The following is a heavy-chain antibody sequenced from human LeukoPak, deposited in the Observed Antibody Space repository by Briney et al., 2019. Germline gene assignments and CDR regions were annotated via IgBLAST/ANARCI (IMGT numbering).Heavy chain of an antibody. J-gene: IGHJ4*02. D-gene: IGHD4-17*01. V-gene: IGHV3-23*01. Sequence: RSGGSLRLSCAASGFTFSSYAMSWVRQAPGKGLEWVSAISGSGYNTNYADSAKGRFTISRDDSRNTLYLQMNYLRAEDTAVYYCAKDHSLTLTTVSHYFDYWGQGTLVTVSS. CDR3: AKDHSLTLTTVSHYFDY. CDR2: ISGSGYNT. CDR1: GFTFSSYA.